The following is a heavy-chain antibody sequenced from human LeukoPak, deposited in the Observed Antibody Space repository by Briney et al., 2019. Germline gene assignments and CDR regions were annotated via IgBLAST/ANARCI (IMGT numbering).Heavy chain of an antibody. D-gene: IGHD2-15*01. V-gene: IGHV3-74*01. CDR1: GFTFSRSW. CDR2: MNADGSTA. Sequence: PGGSLRLSCAASGFTFSRSWMRWVRQAPGEGLVWVSRMNADGSTANYADSVKGRFTISRDNTKNTLYLQMDSLRADDTAVYYCVIALLGTDDYSGQGALVTV. CDR3: VIALLGTDDY. J-gene: IGHJ4*02.